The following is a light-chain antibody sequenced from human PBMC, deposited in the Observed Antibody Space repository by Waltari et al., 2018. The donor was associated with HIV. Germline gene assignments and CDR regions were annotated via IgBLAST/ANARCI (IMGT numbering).Light chain of an antibody. CDR1: SSDVGGYKY. V-gene: IGLV2-14*01. Sequence: QSALTQPASVSGSPGQSITISCTGTSSDVGGYKYVSWYLQQPGKAPKLLISEVSNLPSGVSNRFSGSKSGNTASLTISGLQAEDEADYYCSSYTTSSTWVFGGGTKLTVL. CDR2: EVS. J-gene: IGLJ3*02. CDR3: SSYTTSSTWV.